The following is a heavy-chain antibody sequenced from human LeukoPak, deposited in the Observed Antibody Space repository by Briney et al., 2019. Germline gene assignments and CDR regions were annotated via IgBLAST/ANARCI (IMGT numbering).Heavy chain of an antibody. Sequence: SQTLSLTCTVSGGSISSGDYCWSWIRQPPGKGLEWIGYIYYSGSTYYNPSLKSRVTISVDTSKNQFSLKLSSVTAADTAVYYCARVPRPYDYVWGSPFDYWGQGTLVTVSS. J-gene: IGHJ4*02. CDR2: IYYSGST. CDR3: ARVPRPYDYVWGSPFDY. D-gene: IGHD3-16*01. V-gene: IGHV4-30-4*01. CDR1: GGSISSGDYC.